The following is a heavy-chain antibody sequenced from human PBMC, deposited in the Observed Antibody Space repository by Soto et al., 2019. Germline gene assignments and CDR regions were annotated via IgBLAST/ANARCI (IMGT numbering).Heavy chain of an antibody. CDR3: ARQIYDSDTGPNFQYYFDS. J-gene: IGHJ4*02. Sequence: PGASLKISCMGSGYSFAGYWITWVRQKPGKGLEWMGRIDPSDSQTYYSPSFRGHVTISVTKSITTAFLQWSSLRASDTAMYYCARQIYDSDTGPNFQYYFDSWGQGTPVTVAS. D-gene: IGHD3-22*01. V-gene: IGHV5-10-1*01. CDR2: IDPSDSQT. CDR1: GYSFAGYW.